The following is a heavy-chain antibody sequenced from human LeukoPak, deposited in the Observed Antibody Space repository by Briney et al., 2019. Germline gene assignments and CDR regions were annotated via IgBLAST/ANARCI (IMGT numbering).Heavy chain of an antibody. CDR3: ARAAGGWDKYYYYYIDV. CDR2: MYHSWST. V-gene: IGHV4-39*07. Sequence: KTSETLSLTCTISGGSIYINNYYWVWIRQPPGEGLEWIASMYHSWSTYYNPSLKSRVSMALDTSKNQFSLKLSSVTAADTAVYYCARAAGGWDKYYYYYIDVWGKGTTVTVSS. J-gene: IGHJ6*03. D-gene: IGHD1-26*01. CDR1: GGSIYINNYY.